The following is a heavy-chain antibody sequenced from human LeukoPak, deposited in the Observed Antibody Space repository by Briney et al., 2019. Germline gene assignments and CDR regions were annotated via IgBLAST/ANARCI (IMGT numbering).Heavy chain of an antibody. J-gene: IGHJ4*02. CDR3: ARDFERGPDERYYFDY. Sequence: PGGSLRLSCSASGFTLDNYGMGWVRQAPGKGREWGSAITWNGGNTYHAPSVKGRFTISRDSAKDALYLQMDGDRPEDTGLYYCARDFERGPDERYYFDYWGQGALVTVSS. V-gene: IGHV3-20*04. D-gene: IGHD1-1*01. CDR2: ITWNGGNT. CDR1: GFTLDNYG.